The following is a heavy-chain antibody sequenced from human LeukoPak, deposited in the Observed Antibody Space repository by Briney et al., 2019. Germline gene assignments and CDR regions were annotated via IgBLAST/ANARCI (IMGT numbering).Heavy chain of an antibody. CDR2: IYSSGGT. J-gene: IGHJ3*02. CDR3: TKENLDYHNAFDI. D-gene: IGHD3-22*01. Sequence: GGSLRLSCAASGFIVSSNYINWLRQAPGKGLEWVSIIYSSGGTYYADSVKGRFTISRDNSKNTLYLQMNSLRAEDTAVYYCTKENLDYHNAFDIWGQGTMVTVSS. CDR1: GFIVSSNY. V-gene: IGHV3-53*01.